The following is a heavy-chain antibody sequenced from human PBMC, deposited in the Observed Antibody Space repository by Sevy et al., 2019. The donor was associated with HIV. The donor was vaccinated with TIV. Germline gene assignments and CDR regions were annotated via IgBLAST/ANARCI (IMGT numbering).Heavy chain of an antibody. CDR1: GFTFSSFG. D-gene: IGHD1-26*01. CDR2: IWYEGSTT. V-gene: IGHV3-33*01. CDR3: AATATHLDY. J-gene: IGHJ4*02. Sequence: GGSLRLSCAASGFTFSSFGMHWVRQAPGKGLEWVAVIWYEGSTTYYADSVRGRFTISRDSSNNTLYLRMNSLAADATAVYYCAATATHLDYWGQGTLVTVSS.